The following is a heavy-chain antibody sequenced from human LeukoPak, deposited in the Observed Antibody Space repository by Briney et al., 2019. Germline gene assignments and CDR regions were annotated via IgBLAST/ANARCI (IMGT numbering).Heavy chain of an antibody. V-gene: IGHV1-46*01. Sequence: ASVKVSCKASGYTFTSYYMHWVRHAPGQGLEWMGIINPSGGSTSYAQKFHGRVTMTRDTSTSTVYMELSSLRSEDTAVYYCAREESGDYFDYWGQGTLVTVSS. CDR1: GYTFTSYY. D-gene: IGHD3-10*01. J-gene: IGHJ4*02. CDR3: AREESGDYFDY. CDR2: INPSGGST.